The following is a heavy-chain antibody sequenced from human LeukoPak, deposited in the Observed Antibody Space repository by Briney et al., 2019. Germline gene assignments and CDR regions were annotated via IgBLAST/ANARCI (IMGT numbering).Heavy chain of an antibody. CDR1: GGSVNSGSYY. Sequence: SETLSLTCTVSGGSVNSGSYYWSWIRLPPGKGLEWIGYIYYSGSTNYIPSLKSRVTISIDTSKNQFSLRLSSVTAADTAVYYCARPGYSSSWDNFDYWGQGTLVTVSS. CDR3: ARPGYSSSWDNFDY. V-gene: IGHV4-61*01. CDR2: IYYSGST. J-gene: IGHJ4*02. D-gene: IGHD6-13*01.